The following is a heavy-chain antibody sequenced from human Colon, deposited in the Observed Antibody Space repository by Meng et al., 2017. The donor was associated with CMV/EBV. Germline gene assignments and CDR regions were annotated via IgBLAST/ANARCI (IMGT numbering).Heavy chain of an antibody. V-gene: IGHV3-48*04. Sequence: GESLKISCAASGFTFSSYSMNWVRQAPGKGLERVSYISSSSSTIYYADSVKGRFTISRDNAKNSLYLQMNSLRAEDTAVYYCARTTDYYYYGMDVWGQGTTVTVSS. CDR2: ISSSSSTI. CDR3: ARTTDYYYYGMDV. CDR1: GFTFSSYS. D-gene: IGHD1-1*01. J-gene: IGHJ6*02.